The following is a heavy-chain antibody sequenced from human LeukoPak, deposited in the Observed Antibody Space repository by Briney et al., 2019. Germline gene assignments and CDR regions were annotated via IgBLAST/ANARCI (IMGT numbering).Heavy chain of an antibody. Sequence: SVKVSRKASGGTFSSYAISWVRQAPGQGLEWMGRIIPIFGIANYAQKFQGRVTITADKSTSAAYMELSSLRSEDTAVYYCAREESGYSSSWGDYWGQGTLVTVSS. D-gene: IGHD6-13*01. J-gene: IGHJ4*02. V-gene: IGHV1-69*04. CDR3: AREESGYSSSWGDY. CDR1: GGTFSSYA. CDR2: IIPIFGIA.